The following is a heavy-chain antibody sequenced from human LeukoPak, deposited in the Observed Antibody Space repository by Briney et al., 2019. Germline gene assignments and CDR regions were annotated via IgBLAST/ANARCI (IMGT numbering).Heavy chain of an antibody. CDR1: GFTFSGYS. CDR3: ARDRPYYYDSSPDI. CDR2: ISSSSSYI. J-gene: IGHJ3*02. V-gene: IGHV3-21*01. Sequence: GGSLRLSCAASGFTFSGYSMNWVRQAPGKGLEWVSSISSSSSYIYYADSVKGRFTISRDNAKNPLYLQMNSLRAEDTAVYYCARDRPYYYDSSPDIWGQGTMVTVSS. D-gene: IGHD3-22*01.